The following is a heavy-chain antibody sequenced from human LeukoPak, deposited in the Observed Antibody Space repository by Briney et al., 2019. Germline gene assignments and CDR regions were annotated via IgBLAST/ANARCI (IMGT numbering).Heavy chain of an antibody. CDR3: AGYGVYPY. D-gene: IGHD5/OR15-5a*01. V-gene: IGHV3-48*01. Sequence: PGGSLTVSCAGSGFALYKYHMQWGGQAPGEGPQGIAYFGIRETIYYADSVRGRFTIPRDSAQNPLYLQMNGLRGHHNAIHCYAGYGVYPYWGQGTPVTVSS. J-gene: IGHJ4*02. CDR1: GFALYKYH. CDR2: FGIRETI.